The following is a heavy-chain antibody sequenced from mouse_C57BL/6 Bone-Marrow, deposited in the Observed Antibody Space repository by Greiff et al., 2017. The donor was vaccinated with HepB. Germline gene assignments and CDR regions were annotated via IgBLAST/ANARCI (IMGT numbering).Heavy chain of an antibody. D-gene: IGHD2-12*01. CDR3: ARGESYYNDY. Sequence: QVQLKESGAELVKPGASVKISCKASGYAFSSYWMNWVKQRPGKGLEWIGQIYPGDGDTNYNGKFKGKATLTADKSSSTSYMLLSSLTSEDSAVYFCARGESYYNDYWGQGTTLTVSS. CDR1: GYAFSSYW. V-gene: IGHV1-80*01. CDR2: IYPGDGDT. J-gene: IGHJ2*01.